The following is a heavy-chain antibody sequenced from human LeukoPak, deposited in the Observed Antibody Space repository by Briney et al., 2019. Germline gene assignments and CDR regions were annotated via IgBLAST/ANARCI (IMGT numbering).Heavy chain of an antibody. CDR3: AKGSSGWPYYFDH. CDR1: GFTFSNFA. D-gene: IGHD6-19*01. CDR2: IGSGGEST. J-gene: IGHJ4*02. V-gene: IGHV3-23*01. Sequence: GGSLRLSCAASGFTFSNFAVSWVRQAPGKGLEWVSAIGSGGESTYYADSVKGRFTISRDNSRNTLYLQMNSLRAEDTAVYYCAKGSSGWPYYFDHWGQGNLVSVSS.